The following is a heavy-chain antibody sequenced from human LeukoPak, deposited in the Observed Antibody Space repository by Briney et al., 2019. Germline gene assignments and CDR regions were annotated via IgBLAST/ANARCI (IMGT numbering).Heavy chain of an antibody. J-gene: IGHJ4*02. D-gene: IGHD3-10*01. CDR2: VNNNGDTT. CDR3: VEEADYSSGSGRWGYFDN. V-gene: IGHV3-64D*06. CDR1: GFIFSTYA. Sequence: GGSLRLSCSASGFIFSTYAMHWVRQAPGRRPEYVSVVNNNGDTTYYPDSVKGRFTISRDNSKNTLSLQMSSLRTEDTAIYYCVEEADYSSGSGRWGYFDNWGQGTLVTVSS.